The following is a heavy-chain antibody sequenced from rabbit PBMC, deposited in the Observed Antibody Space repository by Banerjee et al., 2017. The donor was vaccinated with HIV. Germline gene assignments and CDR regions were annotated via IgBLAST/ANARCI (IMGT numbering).Heavy chain of an antibody. J-gene: IGHJ4*01. CDR2: IYVGGSDYT. CDR1: GFSSSLSYY. V-gene: IGHV1S45*01. D-gene: IGHD5-1*01. CDR3: AKGNSDSYGDYSNF. Sequence: QKQLEDSGGGLLQSEGALTLTCIASGFSSSLSYYMFLFCQAPGKGLEWLAYIYVGGSDYTYSASWAQGRFSISRTSSTTVTLQMTSLTAADAATYFCAKGNSDSYGDYSNFWGTEALVTVS.